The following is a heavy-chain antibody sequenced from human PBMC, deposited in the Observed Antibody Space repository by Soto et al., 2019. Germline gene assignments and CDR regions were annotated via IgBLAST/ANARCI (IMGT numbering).Heavy chain of an antibody. CDR1: GYSFINYW. CDR2: IYPGDSDT. CDR3: ARDSAGMNV. V-gene: IGHV5-51*01. Sequence: GESLKISCKASGYSFINYWIGWVRQMPGKGLEWMGIIYPGDSDTRYSPSFQGQVTISADKSINTAYLQWSSLKASDTAIYYCARDSAGMNVWGQGTTVTVSS. J-gene: IGHJ6*02.